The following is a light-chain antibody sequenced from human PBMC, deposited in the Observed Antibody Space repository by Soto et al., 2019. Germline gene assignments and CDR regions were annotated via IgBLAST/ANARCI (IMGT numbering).Light chain of an antibody. Sequence: QSVVTQPPSASGTPGQRVTISGSGSSSNIGSNTVDWYQLLPGTAPKLLIYSSNQRPSGVPDRFSGSKSGTSASLAISGLQSEDEDDYYCAAWDDSLNGHVVFGGGTKLTVL. CDR2: SSN. CDR1: SSNIGSNT. CDR3: AAWDDSLNGHVV. V-gene: IGLV1-44*01. J-gene: IGLJ2*01.